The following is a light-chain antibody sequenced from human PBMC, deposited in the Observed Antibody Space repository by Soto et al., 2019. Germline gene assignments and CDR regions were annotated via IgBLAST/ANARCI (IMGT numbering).Light chain of an antibody. CDR1: QSVGSN. Sequence: EVVMTQSPATLPLSPGGRVTLSCRASQSVGSNLAWYQKRPGQPPRLLVYGASTRDTGVPARFSGSGSGTELTLTISSLQSEDFAAYYCQQYNKRPQWTFGQGTKVDI. CDR2: GAS. CDR3: QQYNKRPQWT. V-gene: IGKV3D-15*01. J-gene: IGKJ1*01.